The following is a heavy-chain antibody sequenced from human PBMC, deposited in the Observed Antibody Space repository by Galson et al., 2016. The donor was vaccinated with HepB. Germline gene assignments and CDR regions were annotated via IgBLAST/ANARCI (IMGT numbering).Heavy chain of an antibody. CDR1: GYSFTNYR. J-gene: IGHJ5*02. CDR2: IYPSDSYT. Sequence: QSGAEVKKPGESLRISCQGSGYSFTNYRISWVRQMPGKGLEWMGTIYPSDSYTNYSPSFQGYVSISADNSINTAYLQWSSLKASDTAMYYCARTSYYSFWFDPWGQGTPVTVSS. D-gene: IGHD3-10*01. V-gene: IGHV5-10-1*01. CDR3: ARTSYYSFWFDP.